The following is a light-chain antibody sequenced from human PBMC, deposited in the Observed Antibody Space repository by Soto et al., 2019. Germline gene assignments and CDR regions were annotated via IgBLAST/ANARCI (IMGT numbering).Light chain of an antibody. Sequence: DIQMTQFPSTLSASLGDRVTITCRATQSISSWLAWYQQKPGRAPKLLIYQASSLQSGVPSRFSGSGSETEFTLTISSLLPDDFATYFCQQYKSYFRTFGQGTKVDIK. CDR1: QSISSW. V-gene: IGKV1-5*03. CDR3: QQYKSYFRT. CDR2: QAS. J-gene: IGKJ1*01.